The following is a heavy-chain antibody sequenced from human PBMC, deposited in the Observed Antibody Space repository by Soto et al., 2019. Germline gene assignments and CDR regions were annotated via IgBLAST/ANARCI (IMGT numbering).Heavy chain of an antibody. CDR1: GGSISNSRRY. J-gene: IGHJ5*02. D-gene: IGHD4-4*01. V-gene: IGHV4-39*01. CDR2: IYYSGST. CDR3: ATLRLQLPNWFDP. Sequence: SETLSLTCTVSGGSISNSRRYWGWIRQPPGKGLEWIGTIYYSGSTYYNPSLKSRVTISVDTSKNQSSLKLSSVTAADTAVYYCATLRLQLPNWFDPWGRGTLVTVSS.